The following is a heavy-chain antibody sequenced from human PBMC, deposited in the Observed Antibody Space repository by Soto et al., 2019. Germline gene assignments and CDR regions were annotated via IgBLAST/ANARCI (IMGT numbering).Heavy chain of an antibody. V-gene: IGHV3-9*01. D-gene: IGHD3-3*01. CDR1: GSTFAYYA. CDR2: ISYTSGSI. J-gene: IGHJ5*02. CDR3: GKGRFLEWLSNWFDP. Sequence: GGSLRLSCGASGSTFAYYAMPWVRQAPGKGLGWVAGISYTSGSICYADSVKGRFTISRDNAKISLYLQMNSLRAEDTAWYYCGKGRFLEWLSNWFDPWGQGTLVTVSS.